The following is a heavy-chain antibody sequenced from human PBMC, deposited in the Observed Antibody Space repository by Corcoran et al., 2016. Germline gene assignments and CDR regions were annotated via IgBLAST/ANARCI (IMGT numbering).Heavy chain of an antibody. CDR1: GGSVSCANYY. D-gene: IGHD3-10*01. CDR2: IYYSGST. CDR3: ASHLWFVGYYAMDV. J-gene: IGHJ6*02. V-gene: IGHV4-61*01. Sequence: QVQLQESGPGLVLPSDNLSFTCIASGGSVSCANYYWNWIRQPPGKGLEWIGYIYYSGSTNYNPSLKSRVTISVDTSKIQFSLKLGSVTAADTAVYYCASHLWFVGYYAMDVWGQGTTVTVSS.